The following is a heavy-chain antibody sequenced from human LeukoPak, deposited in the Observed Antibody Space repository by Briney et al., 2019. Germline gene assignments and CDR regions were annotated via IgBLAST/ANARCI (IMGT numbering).Heavy chain of an antibody. Sequence: SETLSLTCTVSGGSISSSSYYWGWIRQPPGKGLEWIGSIYYSGSTYYNPSLKSRVTISVDTSKNQFSLKLSSVTAADTAVYYCARGYYGSGKYFYYFDYWGQGTLVTVSS. CDR1: GGSISSSSYY. D-gene: IGHD3-10*01. V-gene: IGHV4-39*07. CDR3: ARGYYGSGKYFYYFDY. J-gene: IGHJ4*02. CDR2: IYYSGST.